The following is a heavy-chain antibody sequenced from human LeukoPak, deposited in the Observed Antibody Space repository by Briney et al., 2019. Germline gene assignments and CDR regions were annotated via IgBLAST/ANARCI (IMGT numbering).Heavy chain of an antibody. CDR1: GYTFTSYY. J-gene: IGHJ4*02. CDR2: INAGNGNT. CDR3: ARDLDGDYTYFDY. D-gene: IGHD4-17*01. V-gene: IGHV1-3*01. Sequence: GASVKVSCKASGYTFTSYYMHWVRQAPGQRLEWMGWINAGNGNTKYSQKFQGRVTITRDTSASTAYMELSSLRSEDTAVYYCARDLDGDYTYFDYWGQGTLVTVSS.